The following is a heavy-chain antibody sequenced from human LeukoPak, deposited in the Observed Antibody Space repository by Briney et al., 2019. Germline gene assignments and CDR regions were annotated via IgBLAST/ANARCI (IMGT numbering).Heavy chain of an antibody. Sequence: GGSLRLSCAASGFTFSSYAMHWVRQAPGKGLEWVAVTSNDGSSKYYADSVKGRFTTSRDNSKNTLYVQMNSLRAEDTAVYYCASAPRDYYFGSGSMGSYFDYWGQGTLVTVSS. CDR2: TSNDGSSK. V-gene: IGHV3-30-3*01. CDR3: ASAPRDYYFGSGSMGSYFDY. J-gene: IGHJ4*02. D-gene: IGHD3-10*01. CDR1: GFTFSSYA.